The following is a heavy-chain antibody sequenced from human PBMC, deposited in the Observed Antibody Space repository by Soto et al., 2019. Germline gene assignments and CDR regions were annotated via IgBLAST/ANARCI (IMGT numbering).Heavy chain of an antibody. CDR2: ISGSGGST. CDR3: AKGSWNGYEYYYYGMDV. D-gene: IGHD3-3*01. J-gene: IGHJ6*02. CDR1: GFTFSSYA. V-gene: IGHV3-23*01. Sequence: GGSLRLSCAASGFTFSSYAMSWVRQAPGKGLEWVSAISGSGGSTYYADSVKGRFTISRDNSKNTLYLQVNSLRAEDTAVYYCAKGSWNGYEYYYYGMDVWGQGTTVTVSS.